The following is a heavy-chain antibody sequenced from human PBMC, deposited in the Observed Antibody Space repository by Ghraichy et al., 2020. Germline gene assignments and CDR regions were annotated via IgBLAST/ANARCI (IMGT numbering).Heavy chain of an antibody. V-gene: IGHV6-1*01. J-gene: IGHJ4*02. CDR1: GDSVSSHSAA. Sequence: SQTLSLTCAISGDSVSSHSAAWNWIRQSPSRGLEWLGRTYYRSKWYNDYAVSVKSRITINPDTSKNQFSLQLNSVTPEDTAVYYCARDRYGDDYSGSYLDARYFDYWGQGTLLTVSS. CDR2: TYYRSKWYN. CDR3: ARDRYGDDYSGSYLDARYFDY. D-gene: IGHD1-26*01.